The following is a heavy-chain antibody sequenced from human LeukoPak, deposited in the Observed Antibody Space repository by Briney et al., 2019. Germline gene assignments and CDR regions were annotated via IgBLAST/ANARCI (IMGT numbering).Heavy chain of an antibody. V-gene: IGHV4-30-4*01. Sequence: SETLSLTCTVSGGSISSGDYYWSWIRLPPGKGLEWIGYIYYSGSTCYNPSLKSRVTISVDTSKNQFSLKLSSVTAADTAVYYCARRATPGGYFDYWGQGIMVTVSS. CDR3: ARRATPGGYFDY. J-gene: IGHJ4*02. CDR1: GGSISSGDYY. CDR2: IYYSGST. D-gene: IGHD5-12*01.